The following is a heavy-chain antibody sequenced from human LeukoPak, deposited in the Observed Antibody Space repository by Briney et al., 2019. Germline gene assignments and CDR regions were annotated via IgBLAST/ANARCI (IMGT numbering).Heavy chain of an antibody. CDR3: AKGNAVTHRFWGFDFDY. J-gene: IGHJ4*02. D-gene: IGHD4-17*01. V-gene: IGHV3-23*01. CDR1: GFTFSSYG. Sequence: GGTLRLSCTASGFTFSSYGMSWVRQAPGRGLEWVSAISGSGGYTYYADSVKGRFTISRDNSKNTLYLQMNSLRAEDTAVYYCAKGNAVTHRFWGFDFDYWGQGTLVTVSS. CDR2: ISGSGGYT.